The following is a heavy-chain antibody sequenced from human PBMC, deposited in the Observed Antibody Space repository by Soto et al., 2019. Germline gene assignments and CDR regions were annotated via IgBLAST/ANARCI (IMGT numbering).Heavy chain of an antibody. V-gene: IGHV1-69*08. CDR1: GGTFSSYT. CDR2: INPILGIA. D-gene: IGHD3-10*01. CDR3: WREKWSWFDFEGYFLGC. Sequence: QVQLVQSGAEVKKPGSSVKVSCKASGGTFSSYTISWVRQAPGQGLEWMGRINPILGIANYAQKFQGRVTVTPDKTTSTTYHEAGSPETEEPAVEYRWREKWSWFDFEGYFLGCRGQGTLVTVSS. J-gene: IGHJ4*02.